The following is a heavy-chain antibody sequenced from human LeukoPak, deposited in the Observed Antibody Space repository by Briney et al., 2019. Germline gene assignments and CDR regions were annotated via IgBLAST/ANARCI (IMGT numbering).Heavy chain of an antibody. Sequence: SETLSLTCTVSGGSISSYYWSWIRQPPGKGLEWIGYIYYSGSTNYNPSLKSRVTISVDTSKNQFSLKLSSVTAADTAVYYCARDLGDGYNLYYYWGQGTLVTVSS. D-gene: IGHD5-24*01. CDR3: ARDLGDGYNLYYY. J-gene: IGHJ4*02. V-gene: IGHV4-59*01. CDR1: GGSISSYY. CDR2: IYYSGST.